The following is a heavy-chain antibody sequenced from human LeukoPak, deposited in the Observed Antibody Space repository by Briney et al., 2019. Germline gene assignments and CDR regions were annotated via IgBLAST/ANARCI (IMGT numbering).Heavy chain of an antibody. J-gene: IGHJ4*02. CDR2: IRSSIYGGTP. CDR3: SREWGNGNDLRPDS. D-gene: IGHD1-1*01. CDR1: GFTFREFA. Sequence: PGGSLRLSCTSSGFTFREFAVSWVRQAPGKGLEWIGFIRSSIYGGTPKAAASVKGRFIFSRDDSKGVAYLRMNSLKTDDTAVYYCSREWGNGNDLRPDSWGQGTLSPSPQ. V-gene: IGHV3-49*04.